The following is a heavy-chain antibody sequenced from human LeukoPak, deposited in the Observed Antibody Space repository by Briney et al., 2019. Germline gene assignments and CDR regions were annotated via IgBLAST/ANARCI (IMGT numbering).Heavy chain of an antibody. CDR1: GDSISSGFFF. CDR3: ARSGDVIVVPAANNWFDL. Sequence: SETLSLTCTVSGDSISSGFFFWTWIRQSPGRGLERIGYIYHTGITYYNPSLERRLNISLDTSKNQFSLKLNSVTATDTAVYYCARSGDVIVVPAANNWFDLWGQGTPVTVSS. J-gene: IGHJ5*02. V-gene: IGHV4-30-4*01. D-gene: IGHD2-2*01. CDR2: IYHTGIT.